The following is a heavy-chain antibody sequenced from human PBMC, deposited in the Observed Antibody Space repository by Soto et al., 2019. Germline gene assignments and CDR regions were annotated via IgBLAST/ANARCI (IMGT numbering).Heavy chain of an antibody. CDR1: GFTFSSYS. V-gene: IGHV3-21*01. CDR3: ARAAEYDSICGSYRADCFAP. J-gene: IGHJ5*02. Sequence: EVQLVESGGGLVKPGGSLRLSCAASGFTFSSYSINCVRQAPGKGLEWVSSISGSSYIYYADSVKGRFTISRDNAKNSLYLQRNNLRAEDTAVYYCARAAEYDSICGSYRADCFAPWGQGTLVTVSS. CDR2: ISGSSYI. D-gene: IGHD3-16*02.